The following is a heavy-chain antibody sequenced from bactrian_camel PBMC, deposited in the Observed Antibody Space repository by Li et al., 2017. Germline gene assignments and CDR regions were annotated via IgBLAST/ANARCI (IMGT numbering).Heavy chain of an antibody. CDR3: AADRRCEVLALEADLVPDGY. J-gene: IGHJ6*01. V-gene: IGHV3S61*01. D-gene: IGHD6*01. CDR1: QYVFEAYC. Sequence: HVQLVESGGGSVQPGGSLRLSCVASQYVFEAYCMGWFRQAPGKEREGVASIDNDGNTIYADSVKGRFTISQDNAKNTLYLQMNSLKPEGTARYYCAADRRCEVLALEADLVPDGYWDQGTQVTVS. CDR2: IDNDGNT.